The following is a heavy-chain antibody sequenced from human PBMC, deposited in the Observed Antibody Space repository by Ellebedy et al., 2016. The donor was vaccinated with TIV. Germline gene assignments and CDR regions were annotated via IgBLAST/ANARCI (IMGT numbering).Heavy chain of an antibody. D-gene: IGHD6-19*01. CDR3: ARGGIGVAISDFDC. V-gene: IGHV3-7*01. Sequence: GGSLRLSCAASGFTFSGTWMTWVRQAPGKGLEWVATIGEAGSEKYYVDSVKGRFTISRDNAKSSLSLQMNSLGVEDTAVYYCARGGIGVAISDFDCWGQGTLVTVSS. CDR1: GFTFSGTW. CDR2: IGEAGSEK. J-gene: IGHJ4*02.